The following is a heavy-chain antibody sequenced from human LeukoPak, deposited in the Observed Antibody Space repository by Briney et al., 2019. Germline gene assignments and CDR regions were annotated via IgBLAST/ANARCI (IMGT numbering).Heavy chain of an antibody. V-gene: IGHV4-59*01. CDR3: ARDRGYYDSSGYSNGMDG. Sequence: PSETLSLTCTVSGGSISSYYWSWIRQPPGKGLEWIGYIYYSGSTNYNPSLKSRVTISVDTSKNQFSLKLSSVTAADTAVYYCARDRGYYDSSGYSNGMDGWGQGTTVTVSS. D-gene: IGHD3-22*01. J-gene: IGHJ6*02. CDR1: GGSISSYY. CDR2: IYYSGST.